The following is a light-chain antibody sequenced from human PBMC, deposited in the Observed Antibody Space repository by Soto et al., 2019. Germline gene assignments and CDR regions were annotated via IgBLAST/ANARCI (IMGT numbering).Light chain of an antibody. V-gene: IGLV2-14*01. CDR1: SSDVGGYHY. CDR3: TSWTSRSTDV. Sequence: QSALTQPASVSGSPGQSITISCTGTSSDVGGYHYVSWYQQHPDKAPKLMIYLVSNRPSGISDRFSGSKSDNTASLTISGLQAEDEADYYCTSWTSRSTDVFGTGTKLTVL. CDR2: LVS. J-gene: IGLJ1*01.